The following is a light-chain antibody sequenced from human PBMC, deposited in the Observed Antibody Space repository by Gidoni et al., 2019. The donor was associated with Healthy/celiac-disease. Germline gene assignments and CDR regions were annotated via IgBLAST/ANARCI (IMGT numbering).Light chain of an antibody. CDR2: GAS. V-gene: IGKV3-15*01. CDR3: QQYKNWPPLT. J-gene: IGKJ4*02. CDR1: QTIGST. Sequence: IVMTQSPATLLVSLGDRATLSCRAPQTIGSTLAWYQHQRGQPPRLRIYGASTRATGSPARFSGSGTATECTLTISNLEADDFGDYFCQQYKNWPPLTFGGGSRVEIK.